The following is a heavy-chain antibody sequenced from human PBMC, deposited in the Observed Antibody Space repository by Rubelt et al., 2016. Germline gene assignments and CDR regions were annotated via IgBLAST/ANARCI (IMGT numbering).Heavy chain of an antibody. CDR3: ARDGYSSMYYEDDY. D-gene: IGHD6-19*01. J-gene: IGHJ4*02. Sequence: EVQLVESGGGLVQPGGSLRLSCAASGFTFSNSWMTWVRQAPGKGLEWVANIKQDGSEKYYVDSVRGRFIISRDNAKNSLYVQMNSLRVDDTAVYFCARDGYSSMYYEDDYWGQGTLVTVSS. CDR1: GFTFSNSW. CDR2: IKQDGSEK. V-gene: IGHV3-7*03.